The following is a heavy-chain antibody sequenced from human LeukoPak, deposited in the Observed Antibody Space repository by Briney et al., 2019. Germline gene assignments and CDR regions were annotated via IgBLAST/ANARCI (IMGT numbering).Heavy chain of an antibody. J-gene: IGHJ4*02. D-gene: IGHD3-10*01. CDR3: ARDLVVRGVIGNYFDY. CDR1: GGTFSSYA. V-gene: IGHV1-69*13. CDR2: IIPIFGTA. Sequence: SVKVSCKASGGTFSSYAISRVRQAPGQGLEWMGGIIPIFGTANYAQKFQGRVTITADESTSTAYMELSSLRSEDTAVYYCARDLVVRGVIGNYFDYWGQGTLVTVSS.